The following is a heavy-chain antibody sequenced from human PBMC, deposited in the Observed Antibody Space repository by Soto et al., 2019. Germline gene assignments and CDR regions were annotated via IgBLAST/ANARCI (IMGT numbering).Heavy chain of an antibody. Sequence: QVQLVESWGGLVKPGGSLRLSCAASGLGFSDQYMSWVRQAPGKGLEWISYIDSGGTSAYYADSVKGRFTIARDNAKNSVFLQMNSLRVDDTAMYYCARSKNNWFDPWGQGTLVTVSS. CDR1: GLGFSDQY. CDR2: IDSGGTSA. J-gene: IGHJ5*02. V-gene: IGHV3-11*01. CDR3: ARSKNNWFDP.